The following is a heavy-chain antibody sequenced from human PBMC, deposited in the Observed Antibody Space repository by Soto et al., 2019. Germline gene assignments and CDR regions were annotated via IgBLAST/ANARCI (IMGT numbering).Heavy chain of an antibody. CDR3: ARDGVGYCISTSCLNWFDP. V-gene: IGHV1-18*01. D-gene: IGHD2-2*03. CDR2: ISAYNGNT. Sequence: QVQLVQSGAEVKKPGASVKVSCKASGYTFTSYGISWVRQAPGQGLEWMGWISAYNGNTNYAQKLQGRVTMTTDTSTSTAYMELRSLRSDDTAVYDCARDGVGYCISTSCLNWFDPWGQGTLVTVSS. CDR1: GYTFTSYG. J-gene: IGHJ5*02.